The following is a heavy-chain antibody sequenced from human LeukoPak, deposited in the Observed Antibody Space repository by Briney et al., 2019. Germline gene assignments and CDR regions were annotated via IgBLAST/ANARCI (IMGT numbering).Heavy chain of an antibody. Sequence: GGSLRLSCAASGFTFSSYGMHWVRQAPGKGLEWVAFIRYDGSNKYYADSVKGRFTISRDNSKNTLYLQMNSLRAEDTAVYYCARGSASGYFLYFDYWGQGTLVTVSS. V-gene: IGHV3-30*02. D-gene: IGHD3-22*01. CDR3: ARGSASGYFLYFDY. CDR2: IRYDGSNK. J-gene: IGHJ4*02. CDR1: GFTFSSYG.